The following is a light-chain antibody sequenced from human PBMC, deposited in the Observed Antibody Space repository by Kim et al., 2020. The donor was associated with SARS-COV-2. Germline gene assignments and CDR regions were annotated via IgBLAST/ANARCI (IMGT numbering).Light chain of an antibody. Sequence: ITVSCARSSRSSARNNLHWYQQRPPSAPPTLIPAHNHGPPGAPDRFSGSIGSSADSASLTISGVRTEDEADYDCQSYDITNVVFGGGTQLTVL. J-gene: IGLJ3*02. CDR2: AHN. CDR1: SRSSARNN. V-gene: IGLV6-57*03. CDR3: QSYDITNVV.